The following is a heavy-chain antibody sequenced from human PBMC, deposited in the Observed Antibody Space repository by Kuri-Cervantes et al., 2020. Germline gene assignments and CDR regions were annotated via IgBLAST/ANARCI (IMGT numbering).Heavy chain of an antibody. CDR1: GFTFSDYY. J-gene: IGHJ6*02. V-gene: IGHV3-15*01. CDR3: TTDPHYYDYYYYGVDV. CDR2: IKSKTDGGTT. D-gene: IGHD3-22*01. Sequence: GGSLRLSCAASGFTFSDYYMSWIRQAPGKGLEWVGRIKSKTDGGTTDYAAPVKGRFTISRDDSKNTLYLQMNSLKTEDTAVYYCTTDPHYYDYYYYGVDVWGQGTTVTVSS.